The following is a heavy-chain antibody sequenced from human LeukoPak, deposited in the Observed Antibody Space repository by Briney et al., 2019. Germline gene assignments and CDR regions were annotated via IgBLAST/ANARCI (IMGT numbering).Heavy chain of an antibody. V-gene: IGHV3-30*02. CDR2: IRNDGNKY. CDR1: GFTFSSSG. Sequence: PGGSLRLSCVASGFTFSSSGMHWVRQSPGKGLDWVAFIRNDGNKYNYAESVKGRFTISRDNSKNTLYLQMDSLSAEDTALYYCARGGSYGGYHSYWGQGTLVTVSS. CDR3: ARGGSYGGYHSY. J-gene: IGHJ4*02. D-gene: IGHD4-23*01.